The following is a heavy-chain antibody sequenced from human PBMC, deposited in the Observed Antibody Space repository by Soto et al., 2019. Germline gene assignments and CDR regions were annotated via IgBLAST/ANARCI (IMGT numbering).Heavy chain of an antibody. Sequence: QVQLQESGPGLVKASETLSLTCSVSGDSVTSGRYYWNWIRQPPGNGLAWIGYLNYGGRTNYDPSLKSRVTISVDTSKNQFSLKVTSVSAADTAVYYCARWDFYYGMDVWGQGTTVTVSS. V-gene: IGHV4-61*01. CDR1: GDSVTSGRYY. CDR2: LNYGGRT. J-gene: IGHJ6*02. CDR3: ARWDFYYGMDV.